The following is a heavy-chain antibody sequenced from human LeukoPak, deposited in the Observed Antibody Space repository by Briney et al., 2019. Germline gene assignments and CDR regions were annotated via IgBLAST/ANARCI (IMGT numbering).Heavy chain of an antibody. D-gene: IGHD5-18*01. CDR2: IYSAGST. V-gene: IGHV3-66*01. Sequence: QSGGSLRLSCAASGFTVSSNYMSWVRQAPGKGLEWVAIIYSAGSTYYADSMEGRFTISRDNSKNTLYLQMNSLRAEDTAVYYCAKDLGYSYGYYGMDVWGQGTTVTVSS. CDR3: AKDLGYSYGYYGMDV. J-gene: IGHJ6*02. CDR1: GFTVSSNY.